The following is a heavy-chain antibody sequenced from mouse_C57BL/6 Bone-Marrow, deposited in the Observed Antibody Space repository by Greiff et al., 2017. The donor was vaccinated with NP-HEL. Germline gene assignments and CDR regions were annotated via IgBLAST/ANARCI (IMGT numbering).Heavy chain of an antibody. CDR3: TLYDYDEDY. V-gene: IGHV14-4*01. J-gene: IGHJ2*01. D-gene: IGHD2-4*01. CDR1: GFNIKDDY. Sequence: VQLQQSGAELVRPGASVKLSCTASGFNIKDDYMHWVKQRPEQGLEWIGWIDPENGDTEYASKFQGKATITADTSSNTAYLQLSSLTSKDTSVYYCTLYDYDEDYWGQGTTLTVSS. CDR2: IDPENGDT.